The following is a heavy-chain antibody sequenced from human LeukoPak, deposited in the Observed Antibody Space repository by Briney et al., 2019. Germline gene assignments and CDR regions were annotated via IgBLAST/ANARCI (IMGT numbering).Heavy chain of an antibody. Sequence: GGSLRLSCVVSGLTSSTLSMAWVRQVPGKGLEWVSSISTASEYIFQKDSLKGRFTVSRDNAKNSVFLQMNSLRAEDTAVYYCAGTRGKRMTMVRAFDYWGQGALVTVSS. CDR1: GLTSSTLS. J-gene: IGHJ4*02. V-gene: IGHV3-21*01. CDR3: AGTRGKRMTMVRAFDY. D-gene: IGHD3-10*01. CDR2: ISTASEYI.